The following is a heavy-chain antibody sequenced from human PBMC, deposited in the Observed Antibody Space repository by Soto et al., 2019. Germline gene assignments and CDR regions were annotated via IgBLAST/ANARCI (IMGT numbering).Heavy chain of an antibody. V-gene: IGHV3-11*01. CDR3: ARVCSSATCYSGGV. Sequence: QVQLVESGGGLVKPGGSLRLSCAASGFTFSDSYMSWDRQAPGKGLEWVSHISSSGTTIYYADSVKGRFTISRDNAKNALYLQMNSLRAEDTAVYYCARVCSSATCYSGGVWGKGTTVTVSS. CDR2: ISSSGTTI. J-gene: IGHJ6*04. CDR1: GFTFSDSY. D-gene: IGHD2-2*01.